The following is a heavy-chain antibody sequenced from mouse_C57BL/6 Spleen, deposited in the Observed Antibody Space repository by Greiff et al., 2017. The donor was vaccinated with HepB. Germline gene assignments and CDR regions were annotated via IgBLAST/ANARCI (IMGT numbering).Heavy chain of an antibody. D-gene: IGHD1-1*01. V-gene: IGHV2-9-1*01. CDR1: GFSLTSYA. Sequence: VKLMESGPGLVAPSQSLSITCTVSGFSLTSYAISWVRQPPGKGLEWLGVIWTGGGTNYNSALKSRLSISKDNSKSQVFLKMNSLQTDDTARYYCARESLITTVVAPHFDYWGQGTTLTVSS. J-gene: IGHJ2*01. CDR2: IWTGGGT. CDR3: ARESLITTVVAPHFDY.